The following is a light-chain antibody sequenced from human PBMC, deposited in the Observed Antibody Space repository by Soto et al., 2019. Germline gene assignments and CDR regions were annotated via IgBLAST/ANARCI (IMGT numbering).Light chain of an antibody. CDR1: QRISSSY. J-gene: IGKJ1*01. V-gene: IGKV3-20*01. CDR2: AAS. Sequence: EVGLTQWPGTLSLSPGERTTLSCRASQRISSSYLAWYQQKPGQAPRLLIYAASSRATGIPDRFSGSGSGTDFTLTISRLESEDFAVYYCQQYGSSRWTFGQGTKVDIK. CDR3: QQYGSSRWT.